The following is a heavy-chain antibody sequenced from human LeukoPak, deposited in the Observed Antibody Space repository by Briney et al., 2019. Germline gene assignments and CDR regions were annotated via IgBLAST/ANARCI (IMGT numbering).Heavy chain of an antibody. V-gene: IGHV4-38-2*02. Sequence: SETLSLTCTVSGYSISSGYYWGWIRQPPGKGLEWIGGIYHSGSTYYNPSLKSRVTISVDTSKNQFSLKLSSVTAADTAVYYCARVYISAVAGTGWFDPWGQGTLVTVSS. D-gene: IGHD6-19*01. CDR2: IYHSGST. CDR3: ARVYISAVAGTGWFDP. J-gene: IGHJ5*02. CDR1: GYSISSGYY.